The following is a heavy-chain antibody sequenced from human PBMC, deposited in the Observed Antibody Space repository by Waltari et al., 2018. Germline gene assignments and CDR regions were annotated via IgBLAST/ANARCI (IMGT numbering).Heavy chain of an antibody. D-gene: IGHD4-4*01. Sequence: EVQLVDSGGGLVKPGGSLRLSCAASGFTFSRFSMNWVRQAPGKGLEWVSSISFSGAYIYYADSVKGRFTISRDNTKNSLFLQMDSLRAEDTAVYYCARVKSTVTYSNNWYSDYWGQGTLVTVSS. CDR1: GFTFSRFS. CDR3: ARVKSTVTYSNNWYSDY. CDR2: ISFSGAYI. J-gene: IGHJ4*02. V-gene: IGHV3-21*01.